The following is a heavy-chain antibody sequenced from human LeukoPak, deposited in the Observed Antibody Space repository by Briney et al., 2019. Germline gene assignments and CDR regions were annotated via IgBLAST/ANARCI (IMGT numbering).Heavy chain of an antibody. J-gene: IGHJ5*02. Sequence: ASETLSLTCTVSGGSISSSSYYWGWIRQPPGKGLEWIGSIYYSGSTYYNPSLKSRVTISVDKSKNQFSLKLSSVTAADTAVYYCVRGGWELSWFDPWGQGTLVTVSS. D-gene: IGHD3-16*02. CDR1: GGSISSSSYY. V-gene: IGHV4-39*07. CDR2: IYYSGST. CDR3: VRGGWELSWFDP.